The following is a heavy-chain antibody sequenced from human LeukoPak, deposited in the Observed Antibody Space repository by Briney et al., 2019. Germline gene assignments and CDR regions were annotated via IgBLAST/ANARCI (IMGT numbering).Heavy chain of an antibody. J-gene: IGHJ6*02. D-gene: IGHD5-24*01. CDR2: INSDGSST. Sequence: GGSLRLSCAASGFTFSSYWMHWVRQAPGKGLVWVSHINSDGSSTSYADSVKGRFTISRDNAKNTLYLQMNSLRAEDTAVYYCARGGWLQYGMDVWGQGTTVTVSS. CDR1: GFTFSSYW. CDR3: ARGGWLQYGMDV. V-gene: IGHV3-74*01.